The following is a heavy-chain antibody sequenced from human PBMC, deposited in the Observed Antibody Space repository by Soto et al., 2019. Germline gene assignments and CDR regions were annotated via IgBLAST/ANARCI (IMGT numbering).Heavy chain of an antibody. Sequence: QVQLVQSGAEVKKPGASVKVSCKASGYTFTNYGISWVRQAPGQGLEWMGWISAYNGNTNYAQKPQGRVAMTTDTSTSTAYMELRSLRSDDTAMYYCASHYDSSGLRGKYGMDVWGQGTTVTVSS. CDR2: ISAYNGNT. CDR1: GYTFTNYG. D-gene: IGHD3-22*01. J-gene: IGHJ6*02. V-gene: IGHV1-18*01. CDR3: ASHYDSSGLRGKYGMDV.